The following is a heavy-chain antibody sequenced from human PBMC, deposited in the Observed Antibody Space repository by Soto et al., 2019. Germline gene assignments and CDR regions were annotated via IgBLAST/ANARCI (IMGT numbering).Heavy chain of an antibody. Sequence: GESLKISCQASGYTFIYFWVAWVRQVPGKGLEWMGVIYPGASDIRYSPSFEGHVTISADKSTNTAYLQWSSLKASDTAMYYCARHRYYDSSGYYPDFQHWGQGTLVTVSS. V-gene: IGHV5-51*01. CDR3: ARHRYYDSSGYYPDFQH. CDR2: IYPGASDI. J-gene: IGHJ1*01. CDR1: GYTFIYFW. D-gene: IGHD3-22*01.